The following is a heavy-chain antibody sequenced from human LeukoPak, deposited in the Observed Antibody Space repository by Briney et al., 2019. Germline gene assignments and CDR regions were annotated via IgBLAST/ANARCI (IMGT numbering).Heavy chain of an antibody. D-gene: IGHD3-10*01. CDR1: EITFSGYA. Sequence: PGGSLRLSCAASEITFSGYAMNWVRQAPGKGLEWVSSISASGSLTYYADSVKGRFTISRDNSKSVLFLQMNSLTVDDTAIYYWAKGWFGGTLHGPLDYWGQGALVTVSS. V-gene: IGHV3-23*01. J-gene: IGHJ4*02. CDR2: ISASGSLT. CDR3: AKGWFGGTLHGPLDY.